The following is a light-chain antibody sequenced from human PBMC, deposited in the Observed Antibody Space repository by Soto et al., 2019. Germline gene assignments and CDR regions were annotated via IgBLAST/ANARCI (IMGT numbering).Light chain of an antibody. Sequence: QSALTQPASVSWSPGQSITISCTGTSTYIGRYDYVSWYQQHPSKAPKLIIYNISNQTSGDSNHFSGSKSGNTASLTISGLQAEDEADYFCSSYITTNNRGVGTGTKVTVL. J-gene: IGLJ1*01. CDR2: NIS. CDR1: STYIGRYDY. V-gene: IGLV2-14*01. CDR3: SSYITTNNRG.